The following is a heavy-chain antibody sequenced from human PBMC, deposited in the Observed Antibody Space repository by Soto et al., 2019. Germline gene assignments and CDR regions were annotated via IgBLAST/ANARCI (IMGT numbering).Heavy chain of an antibody. D-gene: IGHD6-6*01. CDR3: AGELSNSPDYFDF. J-gene: IGHJ4*02. Sequence: QVQLQESGPGLVKPSQTLSLTCTVSGGSISSDYYYWSWIRQPPGKGLEWIGYIYYSGRTAYNPSLKSRIIISIDTSKNQFSLSLNSLNAADTDVYYCAGELSNSPDYFDFWGLGTLVTVSS. CDR2: IYYSGRT. CDR1: GGSISSDYYY. V-gene: IGHV4-30-4*01.